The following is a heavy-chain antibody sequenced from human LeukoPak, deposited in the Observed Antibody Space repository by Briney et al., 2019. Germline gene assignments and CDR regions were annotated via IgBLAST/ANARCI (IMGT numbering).Heavy chain of an antibody. V-gene: IGHV3-11*01. Sequence: GGSLRLSCAASGFTFSDYYMSWIRQAPGKGLEWVSYISNSGSTIYYADSVKGRFAISRDSTKNSLSLQMNGLRAEDTAVYYCARAGIAAAGTRIGYYYGMDVWGQGTTVTVSS. CDR3: ARAGIAAAGTRIGYYYGMDV. D-gene: IGHD6-13*01. CDR2: ISNSGSTI. CDR1: GFTFSDYY. J-gene: IGHJ6*02.